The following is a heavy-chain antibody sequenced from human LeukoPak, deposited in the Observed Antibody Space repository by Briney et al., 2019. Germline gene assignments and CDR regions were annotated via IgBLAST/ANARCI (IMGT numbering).Heavy chain of an antibody. CDR1: GGSISSYY. Sequence: PSETLSLTCTVSGGSISSYYWSWIRQPPGKGLEWTGYIYYSGSTNYNPSLKSRVTISVDTSKNQFSLKLSSVTAADTAVYYCARDDYGDYFDYWGQGTLVTVSS. V-gene: IGHV4-59*01. CDR3: ARDDYGDYFDY. J-gene: IGHJ4*02. CDR2: IYYSGST. D-gene: IGHD4-17*01.